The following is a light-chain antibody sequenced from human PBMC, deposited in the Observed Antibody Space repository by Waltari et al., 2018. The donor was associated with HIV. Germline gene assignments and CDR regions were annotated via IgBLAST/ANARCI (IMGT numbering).Light chain of an antibody. CDR2: AAS. CDR1: QSISSY. V-gene: IGKV1-39*01. Sequence: DIQMTQSPSSLSASVEDRVTITCRASQSISSYLNWYQQKPGKAPKLLIYAASSLQSGVPSRFSGSGSGTDFTLTISSLQPEDFATYYCQESYIIPLTFDGGTKVEIK. J-gene: IGKJ4*01. CDR3: QESYIIPLT.